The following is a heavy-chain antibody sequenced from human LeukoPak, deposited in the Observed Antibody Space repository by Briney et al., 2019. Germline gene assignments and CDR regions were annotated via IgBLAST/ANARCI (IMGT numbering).Heavy chain of an antibody. CDR3: ARDGRKVLYDSSGYYVNFDY. Sequence: ASVKVSCKASGYTFTSYGISWVRQAPGQGLEWMGRISAYNGNTNYAQKLQGRVTMTTDTSTSTAYMELRSLRSDDTAVYYCARDGRKVLYDSSGYYVNFDYWGQGTLVTVFS. CDR2: ISAYNGNT. CDR1: GYTFTSYG. V-gene: IGHV1-18*01. D-gene: IGHD3-22*01. J-gene: IGHJ4*02.